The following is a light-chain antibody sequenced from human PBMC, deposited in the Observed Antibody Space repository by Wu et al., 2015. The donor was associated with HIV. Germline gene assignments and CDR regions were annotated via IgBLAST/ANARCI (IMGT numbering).Light chain of an antibody. CDR2: AAS. Sequence: EVMMTQSPATLSVSPGERATLSCRASQSVSNNLAWYQQKPGQAPRLLIYAASTRATGIPARFIGSGSGTEFTLTIGSMQSEDFAVYYCQHRSDWPTFGQGTKVEIQ. CDR3: QHRSDWPT. CDR1: QSVSNN. J-gene: IGKJ1*01. V-gene: IGKV3-15*01.